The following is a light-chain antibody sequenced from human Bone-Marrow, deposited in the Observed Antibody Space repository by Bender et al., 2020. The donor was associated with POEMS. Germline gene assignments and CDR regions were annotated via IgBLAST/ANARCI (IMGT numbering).Light chain of an antibody. J-gene: IGLJ3*02. CDR1: RSNIGSNF. CDR2: ENN. Sequence: QSVLTQPPSVSAAPGQKVTISCSGSRSNIGSNFVSWYQQLPETAPKLLIYENNKRPSGIPDRFAGSKSGTSGTLDITGVQAGDEGDYYCATWGAPLTATWVFGGGTKLTVL. V-gene: IGLV1-51*01. CDR3: ATWGAPLTATWV.